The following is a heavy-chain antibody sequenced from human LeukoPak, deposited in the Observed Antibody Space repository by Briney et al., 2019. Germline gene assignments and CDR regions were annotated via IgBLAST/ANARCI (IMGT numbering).Heavy chain of an antibody. CDR1: GFTFSSYS. Sequence: PGGSLRLSCAASGFTFSSYSMNWVRQAPGKGLEWVSSISSSSSYIYYADSVKGRFTISRDNAKKSLYLQMNSLRAEDTAVYYCASMATTIMYDDFDIWGQGTMVTVSS. CDR2: ISSSSSYI. J-gene: IGHJ3*02. CDR3: ASMATTIMYDDFDI. V-gene: IGHV3-21*01. D-gene: IGHD5-12*01.